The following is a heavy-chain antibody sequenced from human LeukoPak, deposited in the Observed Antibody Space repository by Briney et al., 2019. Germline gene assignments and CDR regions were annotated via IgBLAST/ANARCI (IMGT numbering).Heavy chain of an antibody. Sequence: SETLSLTCTVSGDSISGYYWSWIRQPPGKGLEWIGNVHYSGSTTYHPSLQSRVTISVDTSKKQFSLKLRSVTAADSAVYYCARRSSLQGYYFDYWGRGTLVTVSS. CDR2: VHYSGST. CDR1: GDSISGYY. CDR3: ARRSSLQGYYFDY. J-gene: IGHJ4*02. D-gene: IGHD6-6*01. V-gene: IGHV4-59*08.